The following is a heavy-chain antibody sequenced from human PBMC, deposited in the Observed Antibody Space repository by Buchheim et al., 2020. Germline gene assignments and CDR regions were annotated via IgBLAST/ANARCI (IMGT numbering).Heavy chain of an antibody. V-gene: IGHV1-2*02. CDR1: GFTFSGFY. D-gene: IGHD3-22*01. Sequence: QVHLVQSGAEVKKPGASVKVSCKTSGFTFSGFYMHWVRQAPGQGLEWMGWINPSSGATNCAQKFQDRVTMTRETSIKTAYMELTRLRSDDTAVYYCAKRFYDYSGYDLWAFDIWGQGT. J-gene: IGHJ3*02. CDR2: INPSSGAT. CDR3: AKRFYDYSGYDLWAFDI.